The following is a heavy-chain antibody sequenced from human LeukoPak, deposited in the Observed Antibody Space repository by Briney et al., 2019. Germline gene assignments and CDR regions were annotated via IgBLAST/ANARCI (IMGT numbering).Heavy chain of an antibody. CDR3: ARDFLDIVVVPAAIFGYYYYGMDV. J-gene: IGHJ6*02. CDR1: GFTFSSYS. Sequence: PGGSLRLSCAASGFTFSSYSMNWVRQAPGKGLEWVSSISSSSSYIYYADSVKGRFTISRDNAKNSLYLQMNSLRAEDTAVYYCARDFLDIVVVPAAIFGYYYYGMDVWGQGTTVTVSS. V-gene: IGHV3-21*01. CDR2: ISSSSSYI. D-gene: IGHD2-2*01.